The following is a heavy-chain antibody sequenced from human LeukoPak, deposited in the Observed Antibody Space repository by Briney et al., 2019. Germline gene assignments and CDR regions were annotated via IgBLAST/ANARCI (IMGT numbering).Heavy chain of an antibody. Sequence: PSETLSLTCTVAGGSISSYYWSWIRQPPGKGLEWIGYIYYSGSTNYNPSLKSRVTISVDTSKNQFSLKLSSVTAADTAVYYCARQRGLSRGYYYGMDVWGQGTTVTVSS. CDR3: ARQRGLSRGYYYGMDV. J-gene: IGHJ6*02. D-gene: IGHD3-10*01. CDR1: GGSISSYY. V-gene: IGHV4-59*08. CDR2: IYYSGST.